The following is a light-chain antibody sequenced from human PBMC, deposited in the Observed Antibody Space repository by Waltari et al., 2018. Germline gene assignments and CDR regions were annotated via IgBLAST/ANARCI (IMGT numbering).Light chain of an antibody. CDR1: QSISDW. V-gene: IGKV1-5*03. J-gene: IGKJ1*01. CDR3: QQYNHYPWT. Sequence: IQLTQHPSTLSASVGHRVTITCRASQSISDWLAWYQQKPGKPPKLRMYKTSTLQGGVPSRFSGGGSDTEFTLTISSLQPDDFSTYYCQQYNHYPWTFGPATKVEVK. CDR2: KTS.